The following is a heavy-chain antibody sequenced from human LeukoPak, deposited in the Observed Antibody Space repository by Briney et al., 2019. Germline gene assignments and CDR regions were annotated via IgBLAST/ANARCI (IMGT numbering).Heavy chain of an antibody. J-gene: IGHJ3*02. V-gene: IGHV3-53*01. CDR1: GFTVSSNY. D-gene: IGHD3-22*01. CDR2: IYSGGST. Sequence: GGSPRLSCAASGFTVSSNYMSWVRQAPGKGLEWVSVIYSGGSTYYADSVKGRFTISRDNSKNTLYLQMNSLRAEDTAVYYCARGRSNYYDSSSAFDIWGQGTMVTVSS. CDR3: ARGRSNYYDSSSAFDI.